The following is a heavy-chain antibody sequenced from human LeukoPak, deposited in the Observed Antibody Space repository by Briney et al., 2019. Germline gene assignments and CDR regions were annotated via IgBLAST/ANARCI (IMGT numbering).Heavy chain of an antibody. J-gene: IGHJ3*02. CDR1: GGSISSSSYY. CDR2: IYYSGST. D-gene: IGHD6-19*01. V-gene: IGHV4-39*01. CDR3: AKAVADAFDI. Sequence: SETLSLTCTVSGGSISSSSYYWGWIRQPPGKGLEWIGSIYYSGSTYYNPFLKSRVTISVDTSKNQFSLKLSSVTAADTAVYYCAKAVADAFDIWGQGTMVTVSS.